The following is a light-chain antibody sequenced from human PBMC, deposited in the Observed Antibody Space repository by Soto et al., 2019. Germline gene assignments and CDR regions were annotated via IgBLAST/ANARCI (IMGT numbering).Light chain of an antibody. CDR3: QQRSNWPGGA. CDR1: QSFRGL. V-gene: IGKV3-11*01. J-gene: IGKJ5*01. Sequence: EVVLTPSPVTLSLSPGERATLSCRASQSFRGLLAWYQQKPGQAPRLLIYGASSRATGIPDRVSGSGSGADFTLTISSLEPEDFAVYYCQQRSNWPGGAFGQGTRLEIK. CDR2: GAS.